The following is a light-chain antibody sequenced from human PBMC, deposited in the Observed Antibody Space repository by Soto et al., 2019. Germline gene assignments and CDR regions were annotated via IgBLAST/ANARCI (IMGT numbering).Light chain of an antibody. V-gene: IGKV3-15*01. J-gene: IGKJ4*01. CDR3: QHYDNWSLT. CDR2: GAS. CDR1: QSVSSS. Sequence: EIVMTQSPATLSVSPGERATLSCRASQSVSSSLAWYQQKPGQAPRLLIYGASTRATGIPARFSGSGSGTEFTLIISSLQSEDFAVYFCQHYDNWSLTFGGGTKVEIK.